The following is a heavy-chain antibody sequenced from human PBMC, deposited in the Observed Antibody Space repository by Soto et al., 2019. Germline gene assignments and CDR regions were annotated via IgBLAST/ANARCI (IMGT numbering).Heavy chain of an antibody. J-gene: IGHJ3*02. V-gene: IGHV1-69*02. CDR2: IIPILGIA. D-gene: IGHD2-2*01. CDR3: ARRLGYCSSTSCPDAFDI. CDR1: GGTFSSYT. Sequence: QVQLVQSGAEVKKPGSSVKVSCKASGGTFSSYTISWVRQAPGQGLEWMGRIIPILGIANYAQKFQDRVTITADKSTSTAYMELSSLRSEDTAVYYCARRLGYCSSTSCPDAFDIWGQGTMVTVSS.